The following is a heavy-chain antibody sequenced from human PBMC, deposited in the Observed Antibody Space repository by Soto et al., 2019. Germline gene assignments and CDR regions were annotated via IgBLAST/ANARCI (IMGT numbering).Heavy chain of an antibody. D-gene: IGHD6-19*01. CDR3: ARGLAVAGIGIDY. V-gene: IGHV1-8*01. J-gene: IGHJ4*02. CDR1: GYTFTSYD. Sequence: ASVKVSCKASGYTFTSYDINWVRQATGQGLEWMGWMNPNSGNTGYAQKFQGRVTITRNTSTSTAYMELSSLRSEDTAVYYCARGLAVAGIGIDYWGQGTLVTVSS. CDR2: MNPNSGNT.